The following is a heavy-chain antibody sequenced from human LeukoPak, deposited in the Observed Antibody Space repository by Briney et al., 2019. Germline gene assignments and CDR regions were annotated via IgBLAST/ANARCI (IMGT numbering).Heavy chain of an antibody. Sequence: GASVKVSCKASGYNFTSYGLAWVRQAPGQGLEWLGWISGYNGNTNHAQNVQGRVIMTTDTSTGTAYMELRSLRSDDTAVYYCARGPGFFFMKNRGLRYWGQGTPVIVSS. CDR1: GYNFTSYG. D-gene: IGHD3-10*01. CDR2: ISGYNGNT. J-gene: IGHJ4*02. CDR3: ARGPGFFFMKNRGLRY. V-gene: IGHV1-18*01.